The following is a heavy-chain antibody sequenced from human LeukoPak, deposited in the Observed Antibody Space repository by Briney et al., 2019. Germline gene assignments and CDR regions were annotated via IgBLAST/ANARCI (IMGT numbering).Heavy chain of an antibody. CDR2: ISSNSLHI. Sequence: GGSLRLSCAASGFIFSDQSMNWVRQAPGKGLEWFSSISSNSLHIFYADSVKGRFTISRDNAKNSLYLQMNYLRAEDTAVYYCVGPDSQFDCWGQGTLVTVSS. J-gene: IGHJ4*02. CDR1: GFIFSDQS. CDR3: VGPDSQFDC. D-gene: IGHD3-10*01. V-gene: IGHV3-21*01.